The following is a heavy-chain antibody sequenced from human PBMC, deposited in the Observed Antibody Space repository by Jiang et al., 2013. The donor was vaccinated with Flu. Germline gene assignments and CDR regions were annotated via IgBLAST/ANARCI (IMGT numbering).Heavy chain of an antibody. Sequence: QLLESGGGLVQPGGSLRLSCAASGFTFSNYGMHWVRQAPGKGLEWVAVISYDGSAKYYGDSVKGRFTISRDNSKNTLYLQMNSLRPEDTAVYYCAKEKEGVGYSNYCPLDIWGQGTMVTVSS. CDR3: AKEKEGVGYSNYCPLDI. CDR2: ISYDGSAK. J-gene: IGHJ3*02. V-gene: IGHV3-30*18. CDR1: GFTFSNYG. D-gene: IGHD4-11*01.